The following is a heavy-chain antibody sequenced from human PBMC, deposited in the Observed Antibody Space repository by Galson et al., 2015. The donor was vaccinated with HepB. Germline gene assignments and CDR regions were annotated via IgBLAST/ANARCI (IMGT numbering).Heavy chain of an antibody. CDR2: FDPEDGEI. Sequence: SVKVSCKVSGHTLTEVFVHWVRQSPGKGLEWVGGFDPEDGEIIYAERFQGRVTVTEDTSTDTVFMELSNLRFEDTAVYYCATERLYCGGGTCHSVWFDPWGQGTPVTVSS. D-gene: IGHD2-15*01. J-gene: IGHJ5*02. CDR3: ATERLYCGGGTCHSVWFDP. V-gene: IGHV1-24*01. CDR1: GHTLTEVF.